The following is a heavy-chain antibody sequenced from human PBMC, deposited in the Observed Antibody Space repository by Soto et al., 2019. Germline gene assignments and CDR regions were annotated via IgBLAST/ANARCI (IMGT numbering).Heavy chain of an antibody. D-gene: IGHD1-26*01. CDR2: IIPIFGTA. CDR1: GGTFSSYA. V-gene: IGHV1-69*13. CDR3: ARDLEVQVGATLYYGMDV. J-gene: IGHJ6*02. Sequence: ASVKVSCKASGGTFSSYAISWVRQAPGQGLEWMGGIIPIFGTANYAQKFQGRVTITADESTSTAYMELSSLRSEDTAVYYCARDLEVQVGATLYYGMDVWGQGTTVTVSS.